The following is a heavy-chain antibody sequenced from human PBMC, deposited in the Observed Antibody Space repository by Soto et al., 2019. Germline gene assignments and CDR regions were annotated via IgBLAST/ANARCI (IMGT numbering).Heavy chain of an antibody. V-gene: IGHV3-21*06. CDR2: ISSTTNYI. CDR1: GFTFTRYS. J-gene: IGHJ4*02. CDR3: ARDHYYYDSSGYQDY. D-gene: IGHD3-22*01. Sequence: PGGSLRLSCAASGFTFTRYSMNWVRQAPGKGLEWVSSISSTTNYIYYGDSMKGRFTISRDNAKNSLYLEMNSLRAEDTAVYYCARDHYYYDSSGYQDYWGQGTLVTVSS.